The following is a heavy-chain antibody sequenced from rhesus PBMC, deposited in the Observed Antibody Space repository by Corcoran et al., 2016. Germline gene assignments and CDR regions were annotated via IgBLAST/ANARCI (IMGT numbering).Heavy chain of an antibody. J-gene: IGHJ4*01. D-gene: IGHD6-19*01. CDR3: ASRLYCDY. Sequence: EVQLVESGGGLVQPGGSLSLSCAASGFTFSSSAMHWVRQASGKGLEWGGRNRRKCKNDETGDAASVKGRITIARDDSKNTAYRQMNSLKTEDTAVYYCASRLYCDYWGQGVLVTGSS. CDR2: NRRKCKNDET. V-gene: IGHV3-118*01. CDR1: GFTFSSSA.